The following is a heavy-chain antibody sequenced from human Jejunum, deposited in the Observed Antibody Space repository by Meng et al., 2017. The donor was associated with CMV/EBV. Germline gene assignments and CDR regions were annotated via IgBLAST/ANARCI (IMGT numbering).Heavy chain of an antibody. Sequence: QVQLMQSGAEVKEPGSSMKGSCKSSGGSVNNYAFNWVRQAPGQGLEWMGGIIAIFKTPNYAQKFQGRLTITADESTGTSYMELTSLTSEDTAVYYCARGFLNGYQPFDYWGQGTLVTASS. J-gene: IGHJ4*02. CDR1: GGSVNNYA. D-gene: IGHD5-24*01. V-gene: IGHV1-69*12. CDR2: IIAIFKTP. CDR3: ARGFLNGYQPFDY.